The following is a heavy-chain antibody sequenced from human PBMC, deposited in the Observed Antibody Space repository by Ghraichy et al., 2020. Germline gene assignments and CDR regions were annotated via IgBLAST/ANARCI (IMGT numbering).Heavy chain of an antibody. CDR3: ARDVRSGSYDSDYGMDV. D-gene: IGHD1-26*01. J-gene: IGHJ6*02. Sequence: SVRGRFTISRDNAMDSLYLQMNSLRAEDTALYYCARDVRSGSYDSDYGMDVWGQGTTVTVSS. V-gene: IGHV3-21*01.